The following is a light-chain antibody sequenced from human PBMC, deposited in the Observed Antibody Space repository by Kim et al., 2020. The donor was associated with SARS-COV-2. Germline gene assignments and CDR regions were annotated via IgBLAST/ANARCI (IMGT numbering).Light chain of an antibody. CDR1: INDLGTYAL. CDR2: DIS. V-gene: IGLV2-23*02. Sequence: QSALTQPASLSGSPGQSVTISCSGTINDLGTYALISWYQQYPGKAPRFIIFDISQRPSGISGRFSGSKSGNTASLTISPLEPYDEADYFCCSFTSGITWVFGGGTQLTVL. J-gene: IGLJ3*02. CDR3: CSFTSGITWV.